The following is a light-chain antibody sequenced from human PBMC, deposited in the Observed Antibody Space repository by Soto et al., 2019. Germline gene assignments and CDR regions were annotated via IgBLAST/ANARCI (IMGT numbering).Light chain of an antibody. CDR3: QQYNGYSSA. CDR2: DAS. CDR1: QSIITW. Sequence: DIPMTQSPSTLFASVGDRVTITCRASQSIITWLAWYQQKPGKAPKLLIYDASSLESGVPSRFSGSGSGTEFTLTISSLQPGDFGTYYCQQYNGYSSAFGQGTKVEIK. V-gene: IGKV1-5*01. J-gene: IGKJ1*01.